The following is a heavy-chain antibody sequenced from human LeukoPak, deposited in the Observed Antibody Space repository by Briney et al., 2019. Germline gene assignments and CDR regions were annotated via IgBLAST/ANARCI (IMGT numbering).Heavy chain of an antibody. V-gene: IGHV1-8*01. Sequence: GASVKVPCKASGYTFTSYDINWVRQATGQGLEWMGWMNPNSGNTGYAQKFQGRVTMTRNTSISTACMELSSLRSEDTAVYYCARGPWDTAMLNYYYYMDVWGKGTTVTVSS. CDR3: ARGPWDTAMLNYYYYMDV. J-gene: IGHJ6*03. CDR1: GYTFTSYD. CDR2: MNPNSGNT. D-gene: IGHD5-18*01.